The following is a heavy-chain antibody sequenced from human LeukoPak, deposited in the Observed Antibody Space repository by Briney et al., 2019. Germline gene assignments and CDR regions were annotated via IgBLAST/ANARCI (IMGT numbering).Heavy chain of an antibody. CDR2: INHSGST. V-gene: IGHV4-34*01. Sequence: SGTLSLTCAVYGGSFSGYYWRWIRQPPGKGLEWIGEINHSGSTNYNPSLKSRVTISVDTSKNQLSLKMSSVTAADTAIYYCGKTDIYFNPIDSWGPGSLVTVSS. CDR1: GGSFSGYY. CDR3: GKTDIYFNPIDS. D-gene: IGHD3-9*01. J-gene: IGHJ4*02.